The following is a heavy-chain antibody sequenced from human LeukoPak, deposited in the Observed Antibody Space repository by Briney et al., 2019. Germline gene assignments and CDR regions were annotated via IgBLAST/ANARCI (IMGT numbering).Heavy chain of an antibody. D-gene: IGHD3-3*01. Sequence: SETLSLTCTVSGGSISSYYWSWIRQPPGKGLEWIGYIYYSGSTNYNPSLKSRVTISVDTSKNQFSLKLSSVTAADTAVYYCARGDYDFWSGLNNYYYYYYMDVWGKGTTVTVSS. CDR2: IYYSGST. J-gene: IGHJ6*03. CDR3: ARGDYDFWSGLNNYYYYYYMDV. V-gene: IGHV4-59*01. CDR1: GGSISSYY.